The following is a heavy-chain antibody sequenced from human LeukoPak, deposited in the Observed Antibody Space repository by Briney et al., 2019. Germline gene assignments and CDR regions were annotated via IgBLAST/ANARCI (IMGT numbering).Heavy chain of an antibody. CDR2: IYSGGST. CDR3: ARDYYDSSGSPYYFDY. CDR1: GFTVSSNY. Sequence: PGGSLRLSCAASGFTVSSNYMSWVRQAPGKGLEWVSVIYSGGSTYYADSVKGRFTISRDNSKNTLYLQMNSLRAEDTAVYYCARDYYDSSGSPYYFDYWGQGTLVTVSS. V-gene: IGHV3-66*01. D-gene: IGHD3-22*01. J-gene: IGHJ4*02.